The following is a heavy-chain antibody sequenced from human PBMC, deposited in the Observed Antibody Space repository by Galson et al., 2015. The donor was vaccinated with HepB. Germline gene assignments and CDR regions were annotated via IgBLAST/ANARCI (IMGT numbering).Heavy chain of an antibody. D-gene: IGHD2-21*01. Sequence: SLRLSCAASGFTFSSYAMSWVRQAPGKGLEWVSAISGSGGSTYYADSVKGRFTISRDNSKNTLYLQMNSLRAEGTAVYYCAKDPTCGGDCHDYWGQGTLVTVSS. CDR3: AKDPTCGGDCHDY. V-gene: IGHV3-23*01. CDR1: GFTFSSYA. CDR2: ISGSGGST. J-gene: IGHJ4*02.